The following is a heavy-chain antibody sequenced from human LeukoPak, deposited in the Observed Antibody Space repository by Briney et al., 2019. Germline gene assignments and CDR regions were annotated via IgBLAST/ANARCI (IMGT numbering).Heavy chain of an antibody. D-gene: IGHD6-6*01. CDR1: GFTFSSYW. CDR3: ARDRGPYGSSSSPNGY. CDR2: IKRDGSET. V-gene: IGHV3-7*01. Sequence: GGSLRLSCVASGFTFSSYWMSWVRQAPGKGLEWVANIKRDGSETYYVDSVKGRFTISRDNAKNSLYLQMNSLRVEDTAVYYCARDRGPYGSSSSPNGYWGQGTLVTVPS. J-gene: IGHJ4*02.